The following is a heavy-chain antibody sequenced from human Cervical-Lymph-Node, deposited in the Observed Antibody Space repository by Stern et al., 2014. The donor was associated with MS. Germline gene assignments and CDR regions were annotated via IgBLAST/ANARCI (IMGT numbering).Heavy chain of an antibody. CDR3: ARDSPFGA. D-gene: IGHD3-10*01. CDR2: ISGNSNYI. J-gene: IGHJ4*02. V-gene: IGHV3-21*06. Sequence: VQLVQSGGGLVKPGGSLRLSCAASGFTFSPYSMNWVRQAPGKGLEWVSSISGNSNYIYYADSVKGRFTISRDNAQNSLSLQMNSLRAEDTAVYYCARDSPFGAWGQGTLVTVSS. CDR1: GFTFSPYS.